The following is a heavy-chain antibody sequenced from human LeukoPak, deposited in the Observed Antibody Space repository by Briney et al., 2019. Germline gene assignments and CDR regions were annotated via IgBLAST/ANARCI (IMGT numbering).Heavy chain of an antibody. CDR2: INPNNGGT. J-gene: IGHJ4*02. CDR3: ARDNYGSGSYYKC. V-gene: IGHV1-2*02. CDR1: GYIFTDYY. D-gene: IGHD3-10*01. Sequence: GASVKVSCKASGYIFTDYYLHWVRQAPGQGLEWMGWINPNNGGTKYAQKFQGRVTMTRDTSIGTAYMDLSRLRSDDTAVYYCARDNYGSGSYYKCWGQGTLVTASS.